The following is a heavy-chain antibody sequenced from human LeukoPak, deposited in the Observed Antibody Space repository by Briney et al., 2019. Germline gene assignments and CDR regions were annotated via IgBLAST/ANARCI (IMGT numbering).Heavy chain of an antibody. D-gene: IGHD3-22*01. CDR1: GGTFSGYA. CDR3: ARSSGYYSRPFDY. Sequence: SVKVSCKASGGTFSGYAISWVRQAPGQGLEWMGGIIPIFGTANYAQKFQGRVTITADESTSTAYMELSSLRSEDTAVYYCARSSGYYSRPFDYWGQGTLVTVSS. CDR2: IIPIFGTA. J-gene: IGHJ4*02. V-gene: IGHV1-69*13.